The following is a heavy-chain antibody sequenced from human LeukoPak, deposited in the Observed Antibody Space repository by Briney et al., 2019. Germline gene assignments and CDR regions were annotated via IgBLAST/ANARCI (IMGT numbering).Heavy chain of an antibody. Sequence: TAGGSLRLSCVASGFSFSRYDMHWVRQAPGKGLEWVSSISSSSSYIYYADSVKGRFTISRDNAKNSLYLQMNSLRAEDTAVYYCARDRKLKAAAGPYYYYYYGMDVWGQGTTVTVSS. CDR3: ARDRKLKAAAGPYYYYYYGMDV. CDR2: ISSSSSYI. D-gene: IGHD6-13*01. CDR1: GFSFSRYD. V-gene: IGHV3-21*01. J-gene: IGHJ6*02.